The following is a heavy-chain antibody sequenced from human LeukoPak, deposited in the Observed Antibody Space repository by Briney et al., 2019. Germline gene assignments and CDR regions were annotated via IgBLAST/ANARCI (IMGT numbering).Heavy chain of an antibody. V-gene: IGHV3-74*01. D-gene: IGHD3-22*01. Sequence: GGSLRLSCAASGFTFSSYWMHWVRQAPGKGLVWVSRINSDGSSTSYADSVKGRFTISRDNAKNTLYLQMNSLRAEDTAVYYCAKDRGYHYDSSGYYRMDAFDIWGQGTMVTVSS. CDR1: GFTFSSYW. CDR2: INSDGSST. J-gene: IGHJ3*02. CDR3: AKDRGYHYDSSGYYRMDAFDI.